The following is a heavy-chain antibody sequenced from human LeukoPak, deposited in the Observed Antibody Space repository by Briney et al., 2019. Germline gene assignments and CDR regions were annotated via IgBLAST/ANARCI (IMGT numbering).Heavy chain of an antibody. J-gene: IGHJ4*02. D-gene: IGHD5-18*01. V-gene: IGHV4-59*08. CDR2: IYYSGTT. Sequence: PSETLSLTCTVSGASINNYYWSWIRQPPGKGLEYIGFIYYSGTTNYNPSLKSRVTISVDTSKNQFSLKLSSVTAADTAVYYCARLGGGYSYGYYLDYWGQGTLVTVSS. CDR3: ARLGGGYSYGYYLDY. CDR1: GASINNYY.